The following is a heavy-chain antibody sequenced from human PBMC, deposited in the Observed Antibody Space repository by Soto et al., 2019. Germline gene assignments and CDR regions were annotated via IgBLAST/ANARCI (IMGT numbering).Heavy chain of an antibody. D-gene: IGHD3-9*01. CDR1: GGTFSSYA. CDR2: IIPIFDTA. V-gene: IGHV1-69*13. CDR3: ARVDDILTGYKVTAGYYYYGMDV. Sequence: SVKVSCKASGGTFSSYAISWVRQAPGQGLEWMGGIIPIFDTANYAQKFQGRVTITADESTSTAYMELSSLRSEDTAVYYCARVDDILTGYKVTAGYYYYGMDVWGQGTTVTVSS. J-gene: IGHJ6*02.